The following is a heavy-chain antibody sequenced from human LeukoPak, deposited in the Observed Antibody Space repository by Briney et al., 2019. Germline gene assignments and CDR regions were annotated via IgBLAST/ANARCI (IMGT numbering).Heavy chain of an antibody. J-gene: IGHJ3*02. Sequence: SETLSLTCTVSGGSISSGGYYWSWIRQHPGKGLEWIGYIYYSGSTYYNPSLKSRVTISVDTSKNQFSLKLSSVTAADTAVYYCARAGSDSSGARVAFDIWGQGTIVTVSS. CDR3: ARAGSDSSGARVAFDI. CDR2: IYYSGST. CDR1: GGSISSGGYY. V-gene: IGHV4-31*03. D-gene: IGHD3-22*01.